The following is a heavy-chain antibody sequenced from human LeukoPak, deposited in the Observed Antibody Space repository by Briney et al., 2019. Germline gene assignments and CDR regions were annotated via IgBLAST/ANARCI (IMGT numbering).Heavy chain of an antibody. Sequence: PGGSLRLSCAASGFTFSSSWMYWVRQAPGKGLMWVSRISGDGSTTIYADSVKGRFTCSRDNANNTLFLQMNSLSPEDTAVYYCAKVRSSSFFEYWGQGTLVTVSS. J-gene: IGHJ4*02. CDR2: ISGDGSTT. D-gene: IGHD6-13*01. V-gene: IGHV3-74*01. CDR1: GFTFSSSW. CDR3: AKVRSSSFFEY.